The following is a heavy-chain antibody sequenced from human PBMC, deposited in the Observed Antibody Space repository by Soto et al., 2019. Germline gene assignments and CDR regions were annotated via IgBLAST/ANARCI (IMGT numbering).Heavy chain of an antibody. CDR2: IDIFSDTI. CDR3: ARDGVAEIDY. CDR1: GFTFSDYN. J-gene: IGHJ4*02. Sequence: EVQLVESGGGLVQPGGSLRLSCAASGFTFSDYNMIWVRQAPGKGLQWVSYIDIFSDTIYYADSVRGRFTISRDNAKNSLYLQMNSLRDEDTAVYYCARDGVAEIDYWGQGTLVTVSS. V-gene: IGHV3-48*02. D-gene: IGHD2-15*01.